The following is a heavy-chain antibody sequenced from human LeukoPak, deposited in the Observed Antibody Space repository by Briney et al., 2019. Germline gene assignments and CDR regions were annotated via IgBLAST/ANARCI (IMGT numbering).Heavy chain of an antibody. CDR3: AKDLLEWLPYFDY. Sequence: GASVKVSCKASGYTFTSYDINWVRQATGQGLEWMGWMNPNSGNTGYAQKFQGRVTITRNTSISTAYMELSSLRSEDTAVYYCAKDLLEWLPYFDYWGQGTLVTVSS. V-gene: IGHV1-8*03. J-gene: IGHJ4*02. D-gene: IGHD3-3*01. CDR2: MNPNSGNT. CDR1: GYTFTSYD.